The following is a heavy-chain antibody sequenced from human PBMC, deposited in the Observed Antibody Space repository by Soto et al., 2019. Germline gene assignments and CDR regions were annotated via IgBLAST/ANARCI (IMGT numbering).Heavy chain of an antibody. D-gene: IGHD1-1*01. V-gene: IGHV4-34*01. CDR2: IHPSGST. CDR3: AGGRDEYKLGNV. Sequence: QVQLQQWGAGLLKPSETLSLTCAVSGGSLSDYYWPWIRQSPGKGLEWIGEIHPSGSTYYNPALRSRVTISVDTSNNQFSLKLTSLTAADTAIYSCAGGRDEYKLGNVWGHGTTVTVSS. CDR1: GGSLSDYY. J-gene: IGHJ6*02.